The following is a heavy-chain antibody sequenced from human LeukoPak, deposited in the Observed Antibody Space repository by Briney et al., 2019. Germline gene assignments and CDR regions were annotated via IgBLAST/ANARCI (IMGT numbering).Heavy chain of an antibody. Sequence: SEALSLTCTVSGGSISRSSYYWGWIRQPPGKGLEWIGSIYYSGSTYHNPSLKSRVTILVDTSKNQFSLKLSSVTAADTAVYYCASLPSLAVAGSGWFDPWGQGTLVTVSS. CDR2: IYYSGST. CDR3: ASLPSLAVAGSGWFDP. D-gene: IGHD6-19*01. J-gene: IGHJ5*02. CDR1: GGSISRSSYY. V-gene: IGHV4-39*07.